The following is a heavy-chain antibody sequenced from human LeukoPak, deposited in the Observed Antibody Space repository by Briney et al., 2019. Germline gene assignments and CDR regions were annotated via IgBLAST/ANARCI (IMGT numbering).Heavy chain of an antibody. CDR2: VSGSGGTT. CDR3: AKDWSAARPHYFDY. J-gene: IGHJ4*02. D-gene: IGHD2-2*01. V-gene: IGHV3-23*01. Sequence: GGSLRLSCAASGFTFSSYAMSWVRQAPGKGLEWVSTVSGSGGTTYYADSVKGRFTISRDNSKITLYLQMNSLRAEDTAVYYCAKDWSAARPHYFDYWGQGALVTVSS. CDR1: GFTFSSYA.